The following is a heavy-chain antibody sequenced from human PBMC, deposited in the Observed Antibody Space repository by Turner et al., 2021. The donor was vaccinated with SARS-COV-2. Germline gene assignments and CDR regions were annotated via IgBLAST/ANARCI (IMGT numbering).Heavy chain of an antibody. V-gene: IGHV3-7*03. J-gene: IGHJ4*02. CDR3: ARDLLGYSYGSDY. D-gene: IGHD5-18*01. Sequence: EVQLVESGEGLVQPGGSLRLTCAASGFTFSSYWMTWVRQTPGKGLEWVANIQQDGSEKYYVDSVKGRFTISRDNAKNSLYLQMNSLRAEDTAVYYCARDLLGYSYGSDYWGQGTLVTVSS. CDR1: GFTFSSYW. CDR2: IQQDGSEK.